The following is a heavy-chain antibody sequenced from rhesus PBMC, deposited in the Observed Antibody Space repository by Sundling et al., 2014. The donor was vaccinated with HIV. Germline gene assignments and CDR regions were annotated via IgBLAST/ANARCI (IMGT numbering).Heavy chain of an antibody. CDR2: ISNGGGST. CDR3: AKARIATSPDYGLDS. Sequence: EVQLVESGGGLAKPGGSLRLSCAASEFTFSDYYMDWVRQAPGKGLEWVSRISNGGGSTWYADSVKGRFTISRENAKNTLFLQMNSLRAEDTAVYYCAKARIATSPDYGLDSWGQGVVVTVSS. J-gene: IGHJ6*01. D-gene: IGHD6-13*01. CDR1: EFTFSDYY. V-gene: IGHV3-178*02.